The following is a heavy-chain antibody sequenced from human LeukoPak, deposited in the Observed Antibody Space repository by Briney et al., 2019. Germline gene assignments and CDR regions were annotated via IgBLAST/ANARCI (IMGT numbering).Heavy chain of an antibody. CDR3: ARVVPRGDYYGMDV. CDR2: INTDGSGT. Sequence: GGSLRLSCAASGFTFSIYWMHWVRQAPGKGLVWVSRINTDGSGTIYADSVKGRFTISRDNAKNMLYLQMNSLRAEDTAVYYCARVVPRGDYYGMDVWGQGTTVTVSS. V-gene: IGHV3-74*01. J-gene: IGHJ6*01. CDR1: GFTFSIYW.